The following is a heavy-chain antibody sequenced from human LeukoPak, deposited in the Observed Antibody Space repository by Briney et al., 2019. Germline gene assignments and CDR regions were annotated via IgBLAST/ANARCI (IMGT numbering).Heavy chain of an antibody. Sequence: GASGKVSCKAAGYTFTSYYMHWVRQAPGQGLEWLGWITPHNGETNYAQNFQGRVTMTWDTSISTAYMELSRLRSEDTAVYYCARDSELHSSSWYFELARYFDYWGQGTLVTVSS. V-gene: IGHV1-2*02. CDR1: GYTFTSYY. J-gene: IGHJ4*02. D-gene: IGHD6-13*01. CDR2: ITPHNGET. CDR3: ARDSELHSSSWYFELARYFDY.